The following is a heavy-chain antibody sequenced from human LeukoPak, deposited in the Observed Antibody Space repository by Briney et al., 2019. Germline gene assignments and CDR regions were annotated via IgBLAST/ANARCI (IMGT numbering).Heavy chain of an antibody. V-gene: IGHV4-39*07. CDR3: ARIGYSNGYFDY. Sequence: PSETLSLTCTVSGGSTSSSSYYWGWIRQPPGKGLEWIGSIYYSGSTYYNPSLKSRVTISVDTSKNQFSLKLSSVTAADTAVYYCARIGYSNGYFDYWGQGTLVTVSS. CDR1: GGSTSSSSYY. CDR2: IYYSGST. D-gene: IGHD4-11*01. J-gene: IGHJ4*02.